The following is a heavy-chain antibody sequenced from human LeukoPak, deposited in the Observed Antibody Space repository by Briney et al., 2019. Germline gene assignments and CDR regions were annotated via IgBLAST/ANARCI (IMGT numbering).Heavy chain of an antibody. V-gene: IGHV4-59*01. CDR2: IYYSGST. Sequence: PSETLSLTCTVSGASISSFYWSWIRQPPGKGLEWIGDIYYSGSTKYNPSLMTRVTISVDTSKNQFSLKLTSVTAADTAVYYCARDRAVAGRENWFDPWGQGTLVTVSS. CDR1: GASISSFY. D-gene: IGHD6-19*01. CDR3: ARDRAVAGRENWFDP. J-gene: IGHJ5*02.